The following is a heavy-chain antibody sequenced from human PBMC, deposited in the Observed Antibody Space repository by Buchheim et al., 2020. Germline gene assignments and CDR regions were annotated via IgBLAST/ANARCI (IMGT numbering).Heavy chain of an antibody. CDR1: GFAFSTYW. CDR2: IGIGGGST. J-gene: IGHJ4*02. Sequence: EVQLVESGGGLIQPGGSLRLSCAASGFAFSTYWMHWVRQAPGKGLVWVSTIGIGGGSTYYADSVKGRFTISRDDSKNTVYLHMNSLRAEDTAVYFCARDRAVSGLHYFDYWGQGTL. CDR3: ARDRAVSGLHYFDY. D-gene: IGHD6-19*01. V-gene: IGHV3-74*01.